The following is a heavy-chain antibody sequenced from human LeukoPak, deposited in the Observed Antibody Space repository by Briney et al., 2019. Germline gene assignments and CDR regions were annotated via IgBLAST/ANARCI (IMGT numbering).Heavy chain of an antibody. CDR1: GFTFSSYA. CDR3: AKEDRWGIVVVTATKGDAFDI. Sequence: GGSLRLSCAASGFTFSSYAMSWVRQAPGKGLEWVSAISGSGGSTYYADSVKGWFTISRDNSKNTLYLQMNSLRAEDTAVYYCAKEDRWGIVVVTATKGDAFDIWGQGTMVTVSS. J-gene: IGHJ3*02. CDR2: ISGSGGST. D-gene: IGHD2-21*02. V-gene: IGHV3-23*01.